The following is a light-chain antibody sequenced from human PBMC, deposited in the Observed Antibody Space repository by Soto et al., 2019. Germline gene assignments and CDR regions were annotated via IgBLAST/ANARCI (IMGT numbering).Light chain of an antibody. CDR2: RAS. J-gene: IGKJ1*01. V-gene: IGKV1-8*01. CDR1: QGISSY. Sequence: AIRMTQSPSSFSASTGDRVTITCRASQGISSYVAWYQQKPGKAPTLLIYRASTLESGVPSRFSGSGSGTEFTLTISSLQSEDFATYFCQQYYSYPRTFGQGTTVE. CDR3: QQYYSYPRT.